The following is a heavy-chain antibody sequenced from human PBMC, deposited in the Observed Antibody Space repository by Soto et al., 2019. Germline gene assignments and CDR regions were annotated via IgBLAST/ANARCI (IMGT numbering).Heavy chain of an antibody. Sequence: SVKVSCQASGGTFSSYALRWVRQAPGQGLEWMGGIIPIFGTANYAQKLQGRVTITADKSTSTAYMELSSLRSEDTAVYYWERVDPSDGTNGVCYTGYYYYGMDVW. D-gene: IGHD2-8*01. CDR1: GGTFSSYA. CDR3: ERVDPSDGTNGVCYTGYYYYGMDV. J-gene: IGHJ6*01. CDR2: IIPIFGTA. V-gene: IGHV1-69*06.